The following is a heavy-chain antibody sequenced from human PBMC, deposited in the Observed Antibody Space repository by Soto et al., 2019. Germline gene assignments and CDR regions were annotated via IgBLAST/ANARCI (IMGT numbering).Heavy chain of an antibody. CDR1: GFTFSSYA. V-gene: IGHV3-23*01. CDR3: AKDLYAGNSEWGTFDI. CDR2: ISGTST. J-gene: IGHJ3*02. Sequence: AGGSLRLSCAASGFTFSSYAMSWVRQAPGKGLEWVSAISGTSTDYADFVKGRFTISRDNSKSTLYLQMNSLRAEDTAVYYCAKDLYAGNSEWGTFDIWGQGTVVTVSS. D-gene: IGHD6-13*01.